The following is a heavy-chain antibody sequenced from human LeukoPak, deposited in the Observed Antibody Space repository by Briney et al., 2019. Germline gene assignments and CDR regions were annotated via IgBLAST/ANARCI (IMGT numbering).Heavy chain of an antibody. CDR1: GFTFSNNA. CDR2: ISGSGGST. V-gene: IGHV3-23*01. Sequence: GGSLRLSCAASGFTFSNNAMSWVRQAPGKGLEWVSAISGSGGSTYYADFVKGRFTISRDNSKNTLYVQMNSLRAEDTALYYCAKKGSTMIRGPTVGFDIWGQGTLVTVSS. J-gene: IGHJ3*02. CDR3: AKKGSTMIRGPTVGFDI. D-gene: IGHD3-10*01.